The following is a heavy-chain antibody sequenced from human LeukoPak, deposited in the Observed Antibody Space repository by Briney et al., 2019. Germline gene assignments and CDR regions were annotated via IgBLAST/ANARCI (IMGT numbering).Heavy chain of an antibody. D-gene: IGHD3-10*01. CDR3: ARHEDYYGSGSYGY. CDR2: IDVSDSYT. Sequence: GESLRISCKGSGYSFTSYWISWGGQIPGKGRGWMGRIDVSDSYTNYSPSFQGHVTISADKSISTAYLQWSSLKASDTAMYYCARHEDYYGSGSYGYWGQGTLVTVSS. J-gene: IGHJ4*02. V-gene: IGHV5-10-1*01. CDR1: GYSFTSYW.